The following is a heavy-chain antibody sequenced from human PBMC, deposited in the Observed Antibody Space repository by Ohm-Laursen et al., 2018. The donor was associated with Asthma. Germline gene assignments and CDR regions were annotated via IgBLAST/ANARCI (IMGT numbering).Heavy chain of an antibody. J-gene: IGHJ4*02. CDR2: IKQDGSEK. CDR1: GFTFSSYW. V-gene: IGHV3-7*05. CDR3: AKDHYSSSAGLFDY. Sequence: SLRLSCAASGFTFSSYWMSWVRQAPGKGLEWVANIKQDGSEKYYVDSVKGRFTISRDNAKNSLYLQMNSLRAEDTAVYYCAKDHYSSSAGLFDYWGQGTLVTVSS. D-gene: IGHD6-6*01.